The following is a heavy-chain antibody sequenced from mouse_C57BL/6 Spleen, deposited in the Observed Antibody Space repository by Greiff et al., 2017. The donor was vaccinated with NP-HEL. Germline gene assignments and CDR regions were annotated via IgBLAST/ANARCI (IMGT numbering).Heavy chain of an antibody. CDR1: GYTFTSYW. V-gene: IGHV1-59*01. CDR3: ARNMDYYGTPYYFDY. D-gene: IGHD1-1*01. CDR2: IDPSDSYT. Sequence: QVQLQQPGAELVRPGTSVKLSCKASGYTFTSYWMHWVKQRPGQGLEWIGVIDPSDSYTNYNQKFKGKATLTVDTSSSTAYMQLSSLTSEDSAVYYCARNMDYYGTPYYFDYGGQGTTLTVSS. J-gene: IGHJ2*01.